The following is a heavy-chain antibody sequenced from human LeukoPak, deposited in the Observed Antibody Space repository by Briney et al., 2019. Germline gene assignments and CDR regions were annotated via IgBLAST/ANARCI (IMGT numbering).Heavy chain of an antibody. D-gene: IGHD1-14*01. Sequence: GASVKVSCKTSGYTFTDEYIHWVRQAPGHGLECMGWMHPNTGDTVYVQKFQGRASFTRDTSISTAYMELHRLRSDDTSVYFCVRHLTDPTSGDYWGQGTLVTVSS. CDR3: VRHLTDPTSGDY. CDR2: MHPNTGDT. J-gene: IGHJ4*02. V-gene: IGHV1-2*02. CDR1: GYTFTDEY.